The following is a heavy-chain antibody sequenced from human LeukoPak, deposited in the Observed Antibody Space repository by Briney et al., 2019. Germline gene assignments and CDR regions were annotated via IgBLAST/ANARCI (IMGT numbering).Heavy chain of an antibody. CDR2: ISYDGSNK. CDR1: GFTFSSYA. V-gene: IGHV3-30-3*01. D-gene: IGHD6-19*01. CDR3: ARDGWYDYYYVMDG. Sequence: PGGSLRLSCAASGFTFSSYAMHWVRQAPGKGLEWVAVISYDGSNKYYADSVKGRFTISRGNSKNTLYLQMNSLRAEDTAVYYCARDGWYDYYYVMDGWGQGTTVTVSS. J-gene: IGHJ6*02.